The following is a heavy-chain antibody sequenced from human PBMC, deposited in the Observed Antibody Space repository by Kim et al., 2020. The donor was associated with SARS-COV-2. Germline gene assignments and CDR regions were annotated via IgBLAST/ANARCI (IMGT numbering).Heavy chain of an antibody. V-gene: IGHV3-33*01. CDR2: IWYDGSNK. CDR3: ARDLGPYCGGDCDGPHYCYGMDV. J-gene: IGHJ6*02. D-gene: IGHD2-21*02. CDR1: GFTFSSYG. Sequence: GGSLRLSCAASGFTFSSYGMHWVRQAPGKGLEWVAVIWYDGSNKNYADSVKGRFTISRDNSKNTLYLQMNSLRAEDTAVYYCARDLGPYCGGDCDGPHYCYGMDVWGQGTTVIVSS.